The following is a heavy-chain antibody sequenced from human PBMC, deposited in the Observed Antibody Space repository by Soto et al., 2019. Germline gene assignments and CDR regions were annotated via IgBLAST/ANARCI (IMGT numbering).Heavy chain of an antibody. V-gene: IGHV3-23*01. J-gene: IGHJ2*01. D-gene: IGHD3-10*01. CDR2: ISDSGGST. CDR3: AKNGGSEKLWYFDL. CDR1: GFTFSSYA. Sequence: EVQLLESGGGLVQPGGSVRLSCAASGFTFSSYAMSWVRQAPGKGLEWVSAISDSGGSTYYADSVKGRFTISRDNSKNTLYLQMNSLRAEDTAVYYCAKNGGSEKLWYFDLWGRGALVTVSS.